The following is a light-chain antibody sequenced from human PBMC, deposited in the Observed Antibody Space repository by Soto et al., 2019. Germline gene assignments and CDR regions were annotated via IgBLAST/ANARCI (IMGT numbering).Light chain of an antibody. CDR1: QSVSTY. J-gene: IGKJ5*01. CDR3: QQSYRTPIT. V-gene: IGKV1-39*01. Sequence: TQSPATLSLSPGERATLSCRASQSVSTYLNWYQQKPGKAPKVLIYAASNLQSGVPPRFSGSGSGTDFTLTISSLQPEDVATYFCQQSYRTPITFGQGTRLE. CDR2: AAS.